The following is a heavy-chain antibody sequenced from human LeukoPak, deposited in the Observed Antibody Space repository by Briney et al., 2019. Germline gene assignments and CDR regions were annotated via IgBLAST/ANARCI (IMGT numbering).Heavy chain of an antibody. CDR2: IYYSGIT. D-gene: IGHD6-19*01. CDR1: GGSISSYY. CDR3: AREGGTSSGRYSWWFDP. V-gene: IGHV4-59*01. J-gene: IGHJ5*02. Sequence: PSETLSLTCTVSGGSISSYYWSWIRQPPGKGLEWIGYIYYSGITNYNPSLKSRVTISVDTSKNQFSLKLSSVTAADTAVYYCAREGGTSSGRYSWWFDPWGQGTLVTVSS.